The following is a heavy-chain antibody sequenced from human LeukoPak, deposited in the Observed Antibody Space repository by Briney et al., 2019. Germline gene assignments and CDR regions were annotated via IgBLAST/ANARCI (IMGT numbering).Heavy chain of an antibody. CDR2: INPNSGGT. CDR3: ARSPHILTGENFDY. J-gene: IGHJ4*02. CDR1: GYTFTGYY. V-gene: IGHV1-2*02. Sequence: ASVKVSCKASGYTFTGYYMHWVRQAPGQGLEWMGWINPNSGGTNYAQKFQGRVTMTRDTSISTAYMELSRLRSDDTALYYCARSPHILTGENFDYWGQGTLLTVSS. D-gene: IGHD3-9*01.